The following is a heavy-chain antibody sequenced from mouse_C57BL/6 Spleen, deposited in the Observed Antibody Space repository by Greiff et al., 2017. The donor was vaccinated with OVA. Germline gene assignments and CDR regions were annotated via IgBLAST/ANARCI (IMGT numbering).Heavy chain of an antibody. CDR1: GYTFTSYW. CDR3: ARSSNYYVPYYFDY. D-gene: IGHD2-5*01. Sequence: QVHVKQSGAELVKPGASVKLSCKASGYTFTSYWMHWVKQRPGRGLEWIGRIDPNSGGTKYNEKFKSKATLTVDKPSSTAYMQLSSLTSEDSAVYYCARSSNYYVPYYFDYWGQGTTLTVSS. J-gene: IGHJ2*01. CDR2: IDPNSGGT. V-gene: IGHV1-72*01.